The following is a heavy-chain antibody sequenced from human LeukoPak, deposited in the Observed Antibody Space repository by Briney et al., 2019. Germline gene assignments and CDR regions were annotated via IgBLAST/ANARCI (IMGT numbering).Heavy chain of an antibody. CDR1: GFTFSSYS. V-gene: IGHV3-30*18. D-gene: IGHD2-2*01. CDR2: ISYDGSNK. J-gene: IGHJ4*02. CDR3: AKGETLPDY. Sequence: GGSLRLSCAASGFTFSSYSMNWVRQAPGKGLEWVAVISYDGSNKYYADSVKGRFTISRDNSKNTLYLQMNSLRAEDTAVYYCAKGETLPDYWGQGTLVTVSS.